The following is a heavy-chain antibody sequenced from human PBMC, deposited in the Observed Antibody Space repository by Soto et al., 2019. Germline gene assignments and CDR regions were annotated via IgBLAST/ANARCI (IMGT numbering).Heavy chain of an antibody. CDR2: IYYSGST. D-gene: IGHD3-10*01. J-gene: IGHJ5*02. CDR1: GGSISGGGYY. V-gene: IGHV4-31*03. Sequence: PSETLSLTCTVSGGSISGGGYYWSWIRPHPGKGLEWIGYIYYSGSTYYNPSLKSRVTISVDTSKNQFSLKLSSVTAADTAVYYCARAPLLVRSHNWFDPWGQGTLVTVSS. CDR3: ARAPLLVRSHNWFDP.